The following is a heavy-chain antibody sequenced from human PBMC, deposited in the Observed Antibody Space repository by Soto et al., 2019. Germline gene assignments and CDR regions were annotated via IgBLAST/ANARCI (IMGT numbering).Heavy chain of an antibody. CDR3: ARDRHYDILTGYQTDAFDI. CDR2: IYYSGST. CDR1: GGSISSGDYY. Sequence: SETLSLTCTVSGGSISSGDYYWSWIRQPPGKGLEWIGYIYYSGSTYYNPSLKSRVTISVDTSKNQFSLKLSSVTAADTAVYYCARDRHYDILTGYQTDAFDIWGQGTMVTVSS. J-gene: IGHJ3*02. D-gene: IGHD3-9*01. V-gene: IGHV4-30-4*01.